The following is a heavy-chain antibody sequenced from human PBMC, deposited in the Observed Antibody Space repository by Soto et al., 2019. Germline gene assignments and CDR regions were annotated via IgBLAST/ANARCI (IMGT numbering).Heavy chain of an antibody. CDR1: GGSFSGYY. CDR3: ARGRSTGWYLWFDP. V-gene: IGHV4-34*01. Sequence: QVQLQQWGAGLLKPSETLSLTCAVYGGSFSGYYWSWIRQPPGKGLEWIGEINHSGTINYNPSLKSRLTISLDTSRNQFSLKLSSVTAADTAIYYCARGRSTGWYLWFDPWGQGALVTVSS. CDR2: INHSGTI. D-gene: IGHD6-19*01. J-gene: IGHJ5*02.